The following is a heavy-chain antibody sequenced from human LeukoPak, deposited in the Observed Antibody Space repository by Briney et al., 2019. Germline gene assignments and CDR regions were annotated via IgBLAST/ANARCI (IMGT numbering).Heavy chain of an antibody. V-gene: IGHV3-21*01. CDR2: ISSSSSYI. J-gene: IGHJ6*04. D-gene: IGHD3-10*02. CDR1: GFTFSSYS. CDR3: AELGITMIGGV. Sequence: GGSLRLSCAASGFTFSSYSMNWVRQAPGKGLEWVSSISSSSSYIYYADSVKGRFTISRDNAKNSLYPQMNSLRAEDTAVYYCAELGITMIGGVWGKGTTVTISS.